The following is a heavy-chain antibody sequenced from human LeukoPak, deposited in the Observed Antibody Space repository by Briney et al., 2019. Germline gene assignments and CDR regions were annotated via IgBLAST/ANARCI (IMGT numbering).Heavy chain of an antibody. CDR3: ARRTPKEALNYYYYGMDV. CDR2: IIPIFGTA. J-gene: IGHJ6*02. Sequence: SVKVSCKASGYTFNTYGISWVRQAPGQGLEWMGGIIPIFGTANYAQKFQGRVTITADESTSTAYMELSSLRSEDTAVYYCARRTPKEALNYYYYGMDVWGQGTTVTVSS. CDR1: GYTFNTYG. V-gene: IGHV1-69*13. D-gene: IGHD6-6*01.